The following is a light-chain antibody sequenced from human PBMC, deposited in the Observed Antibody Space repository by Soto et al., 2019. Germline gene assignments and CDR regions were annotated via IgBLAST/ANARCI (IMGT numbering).Light chain of an antibody. CDR2: DAS. J-gene: IGKJ4*01. CDR3: QQYGSSLART. V-gene: IGKV3D-20*01. CDR1: QSVSRSY. Sequence: EIVLTQSPATLSLSPGERATLSCGASQSVSRSYLAWYQQKPGLAPRLLIYDASSRATGIPDRFSGSGSGTDFTLTTSILEPEHFSVYYCQQYGSSLARTFGGGTKVEIK.